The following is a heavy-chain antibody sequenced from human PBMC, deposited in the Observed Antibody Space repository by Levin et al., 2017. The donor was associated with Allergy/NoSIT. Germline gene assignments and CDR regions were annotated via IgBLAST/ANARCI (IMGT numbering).Heavy chain of an antibody. D-gene: IGHD3-10*01. CDR3: ARGRNYRSGSYYGYFDY. CDR1: GFTFSSYW. Sequence: PGGSLRLSCAASGFTFSSYWMHWVRQAPGKGLVWVSHINTDGSSTTYADSVQGRFTISRDNAKNTLYLQMNRLRAEDTAVYYCARGRNYRSGSYYGYFDYWGQGTLVTVSS. V-gene: IGHV3-74*01. J-gene: IGHJ4*02. CDR2: INTDGSST.